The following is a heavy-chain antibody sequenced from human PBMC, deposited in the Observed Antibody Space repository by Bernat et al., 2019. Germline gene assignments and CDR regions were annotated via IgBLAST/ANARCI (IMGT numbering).Heavy chain of an antibody. CDR2: IRYDGSNK. J-gene: IGHJ4*02. Sequence: QVQLVESGGGVVQPGGSLRLSCAASGFTFSTNGMHWVRQAPGKGLEWVAFIRYDGSNKYYADSVKGRFTISRDNSKNTLYLQINRLRAEDTAVYYCAKDRGGGSCFDYWDQGTLVTVSS. CDR3: AKDRGGGSCFDY. V-gene: IGHV3-30*02. D-gene: IGHD2-15*01. CDR1: GFTFSTNG.